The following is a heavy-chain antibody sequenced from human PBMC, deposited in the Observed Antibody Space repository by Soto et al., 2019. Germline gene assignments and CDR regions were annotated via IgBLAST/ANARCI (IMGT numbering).Heavy chain of an antibody. CDR1: GFTISGKKY. J-gene: IGHJ3*02. D-gene: IGHD1-1*01. CDR2: LYDLDGT. V-gene: IGHV3-53*01. CDR3: ATWHLQEHAYDI. Sequence: GGSLRLSCAAFGFTISGKKYVAWVRQAPGKGLEWVSALYDLDGTYYADSVKGRFTTSSDSSRTTVYLQMNSLRPDDTAVYSCATWHLQEHAYDIWGQGTMVTVSS.